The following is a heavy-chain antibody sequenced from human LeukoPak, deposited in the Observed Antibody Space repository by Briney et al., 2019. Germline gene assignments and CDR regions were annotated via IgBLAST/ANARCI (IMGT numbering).Heavy chain of an antibody. CDR3: ARDDSSLAPFDY. CDR2: ICYDGSNK. J-gene: IGHJ4*02. CDR1: GFTFSNYG. Sequence: PGGSLRLSCAASGFTFSNYGFRWVREAPGEGRERGSDICYDGSNKYYAESVKGRFTISRDSFKNTLYLQMNSLKVEDTAVYYCARDDSSLAPFDYWGQGTLVTVSS. V-gene: IGHV3-33*01. D-gene: IGHD4-11*01.